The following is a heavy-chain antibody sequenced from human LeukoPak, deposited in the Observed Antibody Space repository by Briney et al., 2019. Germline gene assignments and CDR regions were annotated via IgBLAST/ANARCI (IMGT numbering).Heavy chain of an antibody. J-gene: IGHJ4*02. CDR3: ARHSGYSYGYQYYFYY. CDR1: GFTFSTYA. Sequence: PGGSLRLSCAASGFTFSTYAMSWVRQAPGKGLEWVSAIGGSGGSTYYADSVKGRFTISRDNSKNTLYLQVNSLRAEDTAVYYCARHSGYSYGYQYYFYYWGQGTLVTVSS. D-gene: IGHD5-18*01. V-gene: IGHV3-23*01. CDR2: IGGSGGST.